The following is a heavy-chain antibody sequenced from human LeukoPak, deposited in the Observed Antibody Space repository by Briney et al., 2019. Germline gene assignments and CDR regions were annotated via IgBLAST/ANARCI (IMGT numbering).Heavy chain of an antibody. Sequence: GESLKISCKGSGYSFISYWISWVRQMPGKGLEWMGIIYPGDSDTRYSPSFQGQVTISADKSVSTAYLQWSSLKASDTAMYYCARRSIAAAGTWWFDPWGQGTLVTVSS. CDR1: GYSFISYW. CDR3: ARRSIAAAGTWWFDP. J-gene: IGHJ5*02. D-gene: IGHD6-13*01. V-gene: IGHV5-51*01. CDR2: IYPGDSDT.